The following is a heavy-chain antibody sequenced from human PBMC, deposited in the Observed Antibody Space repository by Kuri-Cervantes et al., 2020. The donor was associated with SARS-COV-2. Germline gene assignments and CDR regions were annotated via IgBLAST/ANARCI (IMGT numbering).Heavy chain of an antibody. D-gene: IGHD2-21*01. Sequence: SETLSLTCAVYGGSFSGYYWSWIRQPPGKGLEWIGEINHSGSTNYNPSLKSRVTISVDTSKNQFSLKLSSVTAADTAVYYCARDPLRVGLHLVQYGMDVWGQGTTVTVSS. CDR1: GGSFSGYY. V-gene: IGHV4-34*01. J-gene: IGHJ6*02. CDR3: ARDPLRVGLHLVQYGMDV. CDR2: INHSGST.